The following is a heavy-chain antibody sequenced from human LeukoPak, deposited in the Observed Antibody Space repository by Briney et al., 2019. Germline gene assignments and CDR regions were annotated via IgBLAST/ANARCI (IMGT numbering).Heavy chain of an antibody. CDR1: GFTLTNHA. CDR3: AKSHVAKVGATDF. V-gene: IGHV3-23*01. Sequence: GGSLRLSCTASGFTLTNHAINWVRQAPGKGLEWVSCISGNGGDTYYADSVKGRFTVSRDNSRSTVYLQMNSLRAEDSALYYCAKSHVAKVGATDFWGQGTLVTVSS. D-gene: IGHD1-26*01. J-gene: IGHJ4*02. CDR2: ISGNGGDT.